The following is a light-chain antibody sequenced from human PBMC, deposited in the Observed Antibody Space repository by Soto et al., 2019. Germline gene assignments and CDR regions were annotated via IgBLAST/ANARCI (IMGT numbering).Light chain of an antibody. CDR1: SSDVGSYNL. CDR3: SSHAGSINLV. Sequence: QSALTQPASVSGSPGQSITISCTGTSSDVGSYNLVSWYQQHPGKAPKLMIYEGSKRPSGVSNRFSGSKSGNTASLTVSGLQAEDEADYYCSSHAGSINLVFGGGTKVTVL. CDR2: EGS. J-gene: IGLJ2*01. V-gene: IGLV2-14*02.